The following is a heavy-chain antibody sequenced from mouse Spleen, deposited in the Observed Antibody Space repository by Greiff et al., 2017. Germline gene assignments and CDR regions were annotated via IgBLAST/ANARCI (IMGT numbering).Heavy chain of an antibody. CDR1: GYTFTSYW. V-gene: IGHV1-50*01. J-gene: IGHJ2*01. D-gene: IGHD3-1*01. Sequence: QVQLQQPGAELVKPGASVKLSCKASGYTFTSYWMQWVKQRPGQGLEWIGEIDPSDSYTNYNQKFKGKATLTVDTSSSTAYMQLSSLTSEDSAVYYCARCGSSGFFDYWGQGTTLTVSS. CDR3: ARCGSSGFFDY. CDR2: IDPSDSYT.